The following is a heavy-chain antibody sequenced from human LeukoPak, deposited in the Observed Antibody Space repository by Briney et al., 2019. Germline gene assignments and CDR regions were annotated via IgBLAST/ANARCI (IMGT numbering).Heavy chain of an antibody. D-gene: IGHD6-19*01. CDR3: AADHQFSGWESAYGMDV. Sequence: SVKVSCKAPGFSFTTSAMQWVRQARGQRLEWIGWIVVGSGHTRYAQKFQERITITRDMSTSTAYMQLSSLRSEDTAVYYCAADHQFSGWESAYGMDVWGQGTTVTVSS. V-gene: IGHV1-58*02. J-gene: IGHJ6*02. CDR2: IVVGSGHT. CDR1: GFSFTTSA.